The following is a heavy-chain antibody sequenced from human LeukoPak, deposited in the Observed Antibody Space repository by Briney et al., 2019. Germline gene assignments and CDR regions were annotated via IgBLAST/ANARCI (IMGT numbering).Heavy chain of an antibody. V-gene: IGHV3-23*01. J-gene: IGHJ1*01. CDR2: ITTGGRP. Sequence: PGGSLRLSCAASGFTFTTNAMSWVRQAPGKGLEWVSGITTGGRPYYADSVKGRFTISRDNSKNTVYLQMNGLRAEDTAVYYCVKNGALAVDYFQHWGQGTLVTVSS. D-gene: IGHD6-19*01. CDR1: GFTFTTNA. CDR3: VKNGALAVDYFQH.